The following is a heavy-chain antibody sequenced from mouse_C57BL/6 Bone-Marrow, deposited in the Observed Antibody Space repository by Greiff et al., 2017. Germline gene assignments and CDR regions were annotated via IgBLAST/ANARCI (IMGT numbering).Heavy chain of an antibody. D-gene: IGHD2-4*01. J-gene: IGHJ3*01. CDR3: AREEDIYYDPAWFAY. V-gene: IGHV1-39*01. Sequence: VQLKQSGPELVKPGASVKISCKASGYSFTDYNMNWVKQSNGKSLEWIGVINPNYGTPSYNQKFKGKATLTVDQSSSTAYMQLNSLTSEDSAVYYCAREEDIYYDPAWFAYWGQGTLVTVSA. CDR2: INPNYGTP. CDR1: GYSFTDYN.